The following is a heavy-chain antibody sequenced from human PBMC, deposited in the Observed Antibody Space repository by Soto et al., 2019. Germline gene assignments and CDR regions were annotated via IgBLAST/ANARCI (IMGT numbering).Heavy chain of an antibody. CDR3: ARGFPSMAYYGEYYFDF. CDR2: IYAGGSI. V-gene: IGHV3-53*01. CDR1: GFTVSDNY. Sequence: GSLRLSCEASGFTVSDNYMSWVRQAPGKGLEWVSVIYAGGSIYYVDSVKGRFTISRDNYRNTPYLQMNSLRAEDTAVYYCARGFPSMAYYGEYYFDFWGQGALVTVSS. D-gene: IGHD3-10*01. J-gene: IGHJ4*02.